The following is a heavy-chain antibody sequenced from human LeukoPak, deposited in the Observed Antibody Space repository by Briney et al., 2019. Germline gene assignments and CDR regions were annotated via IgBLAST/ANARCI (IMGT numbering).Heavy chain of an antibody. D-gene: IGHD3-10*01. CDR2: IIPILGIA. Sequence: SVKVSCNGSVGTFSSYTISWVRQAPGQGLEWVGRIIPILGIANYAQKFQGRITITADKSTTTAYMELSSLRSGDTAVYYCANGAAAHDAFDIWGEGTMVTVSS. J-gene: IGHJ3*02. V-gene: IGHV1-69*02. CDR3: ANGAAAHDAFDI. CDR1: VGTFSSYT.